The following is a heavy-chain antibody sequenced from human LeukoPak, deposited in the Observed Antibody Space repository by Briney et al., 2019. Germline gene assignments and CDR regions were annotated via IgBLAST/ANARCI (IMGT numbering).Heavy chain of an antibody. CDR1: GFTFSSYW. D-gene: IGHD6-19*01. CDR3: ARVKRGSGWYRTPDY. Sequence: PGGSLRLSCAASGFTFSSYWMHWVRQAPGKGLVWVSRINSDGSSTSYADSVKGRFTISRDNAKNTLYLQMNSLRAEDTAVYYCARVKRGSGWYRTPDYWGQGTLVNVSS. CDR2: INSDGSST. J-gene: IGHJ4*02. V-gene: IGHV3-74*01.